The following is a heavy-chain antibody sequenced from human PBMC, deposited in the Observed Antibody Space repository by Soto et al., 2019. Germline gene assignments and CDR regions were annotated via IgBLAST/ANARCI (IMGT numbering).Heavy chain of an antibody. CDR3: ARDGYSYGKYYFDY. Sequence: GASVKVSCKASGGTFSSYAISWVRQAPGQGLEWMGGIIPIFGTANYAQKFQGRVTITADESTSTAYMELSSLRSEDTAVYYCARDGYSYGKYYFDYWGQGTLVTVSS. D-gene: IGHD5-18*01. V-gene: IGHV1-69*13. CDR2: IIPIFGTA. J-gene: IGHJ4*02. CDR1: GGTFSSYA.